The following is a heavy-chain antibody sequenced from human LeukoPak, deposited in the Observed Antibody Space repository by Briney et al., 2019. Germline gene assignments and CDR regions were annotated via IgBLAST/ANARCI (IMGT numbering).Heavy chain of an antibody. D-gene: IGHD3-22*01. Sequence: SETLSLTCTVSGYSISSGYYWGWIRQPPGKGLEWIGSIYHSGSTYYNPSFKSRVTISVDTSKNQFSLKLSSVTAADTAVYYCTRYDSDTVMLDYWGQGTLVTVSS. J-gene: IGHJ4*02. CDR1: GYSISSGYY. V-gene: IGHV4-38-2*02. CDR3: TRYDSDTVMLDY. CDR2: IYHSGST.